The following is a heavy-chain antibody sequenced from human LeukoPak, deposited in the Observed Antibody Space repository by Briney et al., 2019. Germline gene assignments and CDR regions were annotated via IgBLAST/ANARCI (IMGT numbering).Heavy chain of an antibody. CDR3: ASLQDYYYYGMDV. J-gene: IGHJ6*02. CDR1: GGSISSYY. Sequence: PSETLSLTCTVSGGSISSYYCNWIRQPPGKGLEWIGYIYYSGSTNYNPSLKSRVTISVDTSKNQFSLKLSSVTAADTAVYYCASLQDYYYYGMDVWGQGTTVTVSS. CDR2: IYYSGST. D-gene: IGHD4-11*01. V-gene: IGHV4-59*08.